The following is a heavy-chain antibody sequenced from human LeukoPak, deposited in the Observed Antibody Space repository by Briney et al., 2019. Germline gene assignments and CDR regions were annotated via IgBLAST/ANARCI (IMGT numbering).Heavy chain of an antibody. Sequence: GGSLRLSCAASGFTVTSNYMSWVRQAPGKGLEWVSVIYSGSDTFYADSVKGRFTISRHNSKNTVYLQMTSLRVEDTAVYYCAREGERARGFDPWGQGILVTVSS. CDR2: IYSGSDT. CDR1: GFTVTSNY. J-gene: IGHJ5*02. V-gene: IGHV3-53*04. CDR3: AREGERARGFDP.